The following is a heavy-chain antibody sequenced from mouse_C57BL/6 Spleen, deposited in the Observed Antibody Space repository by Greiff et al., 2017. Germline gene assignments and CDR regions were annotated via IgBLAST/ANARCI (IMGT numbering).Heavy chain of an antibody. CDR3: SGSWFAY. Sequence: QVQLQLSGAELVRPGASVTLSCKASGYTLTDYEMHWVKQTPVHGLEWIGAIDPETGGTDYNQKFKGKAILTADKSSSTAYMELRSLTTEDSAVYYCSGSWFAYWGQGTLVTVSA. V-gene: IGHV1-15*01. CDR2: IDPETGGT. J-gene: IGHJ3*01. CDR1: GYTLTDYE.